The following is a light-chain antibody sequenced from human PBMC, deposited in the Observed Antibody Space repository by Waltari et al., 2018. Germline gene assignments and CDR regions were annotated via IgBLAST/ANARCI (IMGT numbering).Light chain of an antibody. CDR1: SLRTYY. CDR2: GKN. J-gene: IGLJ1*01. Sequence: SSELTPDPAVSVALGQTVRITCQGDSLRTYYANWYQQKPGQAPVLVIYGKNNRPSGIPDRLSASSSGNTASLTIAGAQAEDEADYYCNSRDSSGNPYVFGSGTKVTVL. CDR3: NSRDSSGNPYV. V-gene: IGLV3-19*01.